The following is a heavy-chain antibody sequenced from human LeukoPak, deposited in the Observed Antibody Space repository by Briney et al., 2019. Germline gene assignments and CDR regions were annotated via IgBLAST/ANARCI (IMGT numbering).Heavy chain of an antibody. CDR3: ARDRGVTIFGVAYWFDP. Sequence: GASVKVSCKASGYTFTSHAMNWVRQAPGQGLEWMGWINTNTGNPTYAQGFTGRFVFSLDTSVSTAYLQISSLKAEDTAVYYCARDRGVTIFGVAYWFDPWGQGTLVTVSS. V-gene: IGHV7-4-1*02. CDR2: INTNTGNP. CDR1: GYTFTSHA. J-gene: IGHJ5*02. D-gene: IGHD3-3*01.